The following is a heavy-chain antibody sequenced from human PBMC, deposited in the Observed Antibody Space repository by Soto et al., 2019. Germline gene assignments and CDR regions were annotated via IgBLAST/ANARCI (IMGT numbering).Heavy chain of an antibody. V-gene: IGHV3-23*01. D-gene: IGHD2-15*01. J-gene: IGHJ6*02. CDR1: GFTFSSSA. CDR2: ISGSGGST. CDR3: AREHIVVVPAGPRYYYYGMDV. Sequence: PGGSLRLSCAASGFTFSSSAMSWVRQAPGKGLEWVSTISGSGGSTYYADSVKGRFTVSRDNSKNTLYLQMNSLRAEDTAVYYCAREHIVVVPAGPRYYYYGMDVWGQGTTVTVSS.